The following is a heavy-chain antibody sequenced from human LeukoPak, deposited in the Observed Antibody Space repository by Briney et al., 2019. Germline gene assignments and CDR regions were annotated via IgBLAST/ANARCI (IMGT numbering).Heavy chain of an antibody. V-gene: IGHV3-30*02. CDR2: IQSDEIDK. D-gene: IGHD4-23*01. J-gene: IGHJ4*02. CDR3: AKERKLLPFDC. Sequence: GGSLRLSCAASGFTFSSYGMHWVRQAPGKGLEWVAFIQSDEIDKFYADSVKGRFTVSRDNSKNTLYLQMNSLRAEDTALYYCAKERKLLPFDCWGQGTLVTVSS. CDR1: GFTFSSYG.